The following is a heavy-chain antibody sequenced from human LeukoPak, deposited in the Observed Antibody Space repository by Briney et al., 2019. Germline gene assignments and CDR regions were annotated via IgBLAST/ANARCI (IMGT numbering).Heavy chain of an antibody. CDR2: IYTSGST. Sequence: PSETLSLTCTVSGGSISSYYWSWIRQPAGKGLEWIGRIYTSGSTNYNPSLKSRVTMSVDTSKNQFSLKLSSVTAADTAVYYCARDRGYCSGGSCYYTRPADAFDIWGQGTMVTVSS. V-gene: IGHV4-4*07. CDR3: ARDRGYCSGGSCYYTRPADAFDI. J-gene: IGHJ3*02. D-gene: IGHD2-15*01. CDR1: GGSISSYY.